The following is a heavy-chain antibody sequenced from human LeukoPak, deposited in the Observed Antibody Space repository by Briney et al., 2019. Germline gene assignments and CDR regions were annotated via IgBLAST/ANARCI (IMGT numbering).Heavy chain of an antibody. D-gene: IGHD2-8*01. J-gene: IGHJ4*02. CDR1: GGSISSSGYY. V-gene: IGHV4-39*07. CDR3: ARVQRLYCTNGVCPLNRYFDY. CDR2: IYFSGIT. Sequence: SETLSLTCSVSGGSISSSGYYWGWIRQPPGKGLEWIGSIYFSGITYYNPSLKSRVTISVDTSKNQFSLKLSSVTAADTAVYYCARVQRLYCTNGVCPLNRYFDYWGQGTLVTVSS.